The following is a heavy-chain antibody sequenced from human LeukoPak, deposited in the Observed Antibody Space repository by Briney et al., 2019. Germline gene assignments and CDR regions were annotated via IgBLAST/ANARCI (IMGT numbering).Heavy chain of an antibody. V-gene: IGHV4-34*01. Sequence: PSETLSLTCAVYGGSFSGYYWSWIRQPPGKGLEWIGEINHSGSTYYNPSLKSRVTISVDTSKNQFSLKLNSVTATDTAVYYCARHYGPWGQGTLVTVSS. CDR1: GGSFSGYY. J-gene: IGHJ4*02. CDR2: INHSGST. D-gene: IGHD3-16*01. CDR3: ARHYGP.